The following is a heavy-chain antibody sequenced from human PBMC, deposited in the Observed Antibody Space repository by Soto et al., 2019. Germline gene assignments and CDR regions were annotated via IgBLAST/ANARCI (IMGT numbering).Heavy chain of an antibody. CDR3: TTSTVAGALDY. J-gene: IGHJ4*02. CDR2: ISHTGST. Sequence: SETLSLTCAVFGESFKNSSWTWLRQPPGRGLEWIGEISHTGSTNYNPSLKSRVIISVDTSKNQFSLKLGSVTAADTALYYCTTSTVAGALDYWGQGTQVTVSS. V-gene: IGHV4-34*01. CDR1: GESFKNSS. D-gene: IGHD4-17*01.